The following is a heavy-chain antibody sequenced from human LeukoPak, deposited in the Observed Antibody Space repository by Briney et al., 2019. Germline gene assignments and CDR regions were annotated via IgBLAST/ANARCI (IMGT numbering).Heavy chain of an antibody. V-gene: IGHV1-69*05. Sequence: SVKVSCKASGGTFSSYAISWVRQAPGQGLEWVGRIIPIFGTANYAQKFQGRVTITTDESTSTAYMELSSLRSEDTAVYYCASTHSSGWYDDWFDPWGQGTLVTASS. CDR3: ASTHSSGWYDDWFDP. CDR2: IIPIFGTA. CDR1: GGTFSSYA. D-gene: IGHD6-19*01. J-gene: IGHJ5*02.